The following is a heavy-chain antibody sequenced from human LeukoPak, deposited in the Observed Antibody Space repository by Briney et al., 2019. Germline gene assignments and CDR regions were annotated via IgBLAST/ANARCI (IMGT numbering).Heavy chain of an antibody. CDR2: IYGSGADT. J-gene: IGHJ4*01. V-gene: IGHV3-23*01. Sequence: GGSLRLSCAASGFTFDSYSMTWVRQAPGKGLEWVAAIYGSGADTFYADSLKGRFTVSRDNSKDTLYLQMNSLRAEDTAVYYRAKGFYSSGWSYFDYWGHGTLVTASS. CDR1: GFTFDSYS. D-gene: IGHD6-19*01. CDR3: AKGFYSSGWSYFDY.